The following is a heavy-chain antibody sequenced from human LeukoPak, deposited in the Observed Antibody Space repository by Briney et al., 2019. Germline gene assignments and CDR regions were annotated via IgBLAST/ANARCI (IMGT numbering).Heavy chain of an antibody. V-gene: IGHV1-69*05. CDR3: ARDRDQPPHYYMDV. CDR2: IIPIFGTA. J-gene: IGHJ6*03. D-gene: IGHD3-10*01. CDR1: GGTFSSYA. Sequence: GASMKVSCKASGGTFSSYAISWVRQAPGQGLEWMGGIIPIFGTANYAQKFQGRVTITTDESTSTAYMELSSLRSEDTAVYYCARDRDQPPHYYMDVWGKGTTVTVSS.